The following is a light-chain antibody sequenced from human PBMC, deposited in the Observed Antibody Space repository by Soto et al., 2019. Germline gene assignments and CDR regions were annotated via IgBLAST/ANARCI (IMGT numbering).Light chain of an antibody. V-gene: IGLV2-14*01. Sequence: QSALTQPASVSGSPGQSITISCTGTSSDVGGYNYVSWYQQHPGKAPKLMIYDVSNRPSGVSNRFSGSKSGNTASLTISGLQAEDEADYYCSSYTSSSTLDFGPVTKLTVL. CDR2: DVS. CDR3: SSYTSSSTLD. J-gene: IGLJ1*01. CDR1: SSDVGGYNY.